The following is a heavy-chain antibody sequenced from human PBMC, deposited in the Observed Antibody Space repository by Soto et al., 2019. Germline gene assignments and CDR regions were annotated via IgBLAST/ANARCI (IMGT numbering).Heavy chain of an antibody. CDR2: ISAYNGNT. V-gene: IGHV1-18*01. Sequence: QVQLVQSGAEVKKPGASVKVSCKASGYTFTSYGISWVRQAPGQGLEWMGWISAYNGNTNYAQKLQGRVTMTTDTSTSTAYMELRSLRSDDTAVYDCARPYYDDSSGYPHCWCFDLWGRGTLVTVSS. CDR3: ARPYYDDSSGYPHCWCFDL. D-gene: IGHD3-22*01. CDR1: GYTFTSYG. J-gene: IGHJ2*01.